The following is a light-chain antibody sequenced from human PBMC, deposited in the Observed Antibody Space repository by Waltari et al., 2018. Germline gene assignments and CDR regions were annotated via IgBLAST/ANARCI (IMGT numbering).Light chain of an antibody. V-gene: IGLV2-23*02. CDR3: CSYAGRSPVV. Sequence: QSALTQPASVSGSPGQSITISCPGTSSDLGGYPYVSWYQRHPGKAPRLMIYDVSKRPSGVSNRFSVSKSGNRASLTISGLQAEDEADYYCCSYAGRSPVVFGGGTKLTVL. CDR1: SSDLGGYPY. CDR2: DVS. J-gene: IGLJ2*01.